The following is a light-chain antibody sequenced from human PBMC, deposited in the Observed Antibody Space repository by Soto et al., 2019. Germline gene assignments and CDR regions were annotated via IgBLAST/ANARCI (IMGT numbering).Light chain of an antibody. CDR2: GNN. V-gene: IGLV1-40*01. CDR1: SSNIGAGYD. J-gene: IGLJ1*01. Sequence: QAVVTQPPSVSGAPGQRVTISCTGSSSNIGAGYDVHWYQQLPGTAPKLLIYGNNNRPSGVPDRFSGSKSGTSASLAITGLQAEDEADYYCQSYDSSLSADVFGTGTKVTVL. CDR3: QSYDSSLSADV.